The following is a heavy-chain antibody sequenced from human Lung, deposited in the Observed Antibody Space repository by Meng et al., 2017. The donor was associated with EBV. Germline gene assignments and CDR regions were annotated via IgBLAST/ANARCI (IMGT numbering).Heavy chain of an antibody. J-gene: IGHJ4*02. V-gene: IGHV4-31*03. CDR3: ATIKERTTVTPFDY. CDR1: GGSISRGGYY. D-gene: IGHD4-17*01. CDR2: IYYSGST. Sequence: QVAVQESGPGSLNPSTHSSPTCTFSGGSISRGGYYWSWIRQHPGKGLEWIGYIYYSGSTYYNPSLKNRVTISVDTSKNQFSLKLSSVTAADTAVYYCATIKERTTVTPFDYWGQGTLVTVSS.